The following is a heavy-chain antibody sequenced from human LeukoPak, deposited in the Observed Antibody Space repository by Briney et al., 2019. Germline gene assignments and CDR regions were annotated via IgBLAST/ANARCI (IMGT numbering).Heavy chain of an antibody. CDR1: GFTFSNAW. CDR2: IKSKTDGGTT. CDR3: TTTSGGLVVGATTSYYYYGMDV. J-gene: IGHJ6*02. V-gene: IGHV3-15*01. D-gene: IGHD1-26*01. Sequence: GGSLRLSCAASGFTFSNAWMSWVRQAPGKGLEWVGRIKSKTDGGTTDYAAPVKGRFTISRDDSKNTLYPQMNSLKTEDTAVYYCTTTSGGLVVGATTSYYYYGMDVWGQGTTVTVSS.